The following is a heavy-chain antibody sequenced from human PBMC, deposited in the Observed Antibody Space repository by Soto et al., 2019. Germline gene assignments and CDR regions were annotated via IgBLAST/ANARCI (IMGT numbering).Heavy chain of an antibody. Sequence: SETLSLTCTVSGGSISSYYWIWIRQPPGKGLEWIGYIYYSGSTNYNPSLKSRVTISVDTSKNQFSLKLSSVTAADTAVYYCARSHYFNWFDPWGQGTLVTVSS. V-gene: IGHV4-59*01. CDR1: GGSISSYY. J-gene: IGHJ5*02. CDR3: ARSHYFNWFDP. D-gene: IGHD3-10*01. CDR2: IYYSGST.